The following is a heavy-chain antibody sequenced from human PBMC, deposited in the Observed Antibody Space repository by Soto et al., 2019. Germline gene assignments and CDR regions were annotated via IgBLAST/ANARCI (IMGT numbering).Heavy chain of an antibody. J-gene: IGHJ6*03. D-gene: IGHD3-10*01. Sequence: GGSLRLSCAASGFTFSSYGMHWVRQAPGKGLEWVAVIWYDGSNKYYADSVKGRFTISRDNSKNTLYLQMNSLRAEDTAVYYCARARTWFGELSGGYYYMDVWGKGTTVTVSS. CDR3: ARARTWFGELSGGYYYMDV. CDR2: IWYDGSNK. V-gene: IGHV3-33*01. CDR1: GFTFSSYG.